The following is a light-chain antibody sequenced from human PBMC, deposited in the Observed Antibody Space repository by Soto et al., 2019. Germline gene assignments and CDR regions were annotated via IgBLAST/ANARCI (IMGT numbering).Light chain of an antibody. CDR1: SSDVGCYNY. CDR2: DVS. CDR3: CSYAGSYTHV. Sequence: QSALTQPRSVSGSPGQSVTISCTGTSSDVGCYNYVSWYQQHPGKAPKLMIYDVSKRPSGVPDRFSGSKSGNPASLTISGLQAEDEADYYCCSYAGSYTHVFGTGTKLTVL. J-gene: IGLJ1*01. V-gene: IGLV2-11*01.